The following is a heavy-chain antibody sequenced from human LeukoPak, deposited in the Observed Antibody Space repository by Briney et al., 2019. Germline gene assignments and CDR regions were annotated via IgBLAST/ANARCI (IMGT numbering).Heavy chain of an antibody. V-gene: IGHV7-4-1*02. Sequence: GASVKVSCKASGYSFTNYAMNWVRQAPGQGLEWMGWIHPSTGNPTYAQGFTGRFVFSLDTSVSTTYLQISSLKAEDTAVYFCARAFQSLGGLSIPGYWGQGTLLTVSS. CDR2: IHPSTGNP. J-gene: IGHJ4*02. CDR1: GYSFTNYA. D-gene: IGHD3-16*02. CDR3: ARAFQSLGGLSIPGY.